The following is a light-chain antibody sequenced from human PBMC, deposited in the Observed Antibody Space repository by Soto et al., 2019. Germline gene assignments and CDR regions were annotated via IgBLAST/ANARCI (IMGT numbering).Light chain of an antibody. J-gene: IGKJ3*01. Sequence: DIQMTQSPSTLSASVGDRVTITCRASQGISTWLAWYQLRPGEAPKVLIYDASSLESGVPSRFSGSGSETEFTLTISSLQPDDFATYYCQHYNSYPFTFGPGTKVDIK. CDR1: QGISTW. CDR3: QHYNSYPFT. CDR2: DAS. V-gene: IGKV1-5*01.